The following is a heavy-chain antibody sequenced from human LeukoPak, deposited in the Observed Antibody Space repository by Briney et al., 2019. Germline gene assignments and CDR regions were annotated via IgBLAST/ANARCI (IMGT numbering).Heavy chain of an antibody. CDR1: GGTFSSYA. Sequence: SVKVSCKASGGTFSSYAISWVRQAPGQGLEWMGGIIPIFGTANYAQKFQGRVTITTDESTSTAYMELSSLRSEDPAVYYCARDPTSGSEYFDYWGQGTLVTVSS. V-gene: IGHV1-69*05. J-gene: IGHJ4*02. CDR2: IIPIFGTA. D-gene: IGHD3-3*01. CDR3: ARDPTSGSEYFDY.